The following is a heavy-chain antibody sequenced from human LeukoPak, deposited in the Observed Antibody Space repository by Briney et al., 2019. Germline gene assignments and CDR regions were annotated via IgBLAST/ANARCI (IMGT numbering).Heavy chain of an antibody. D-gene: IGHD2-2*01. J-gene: IGHJ5*02. CDR1: GFTFDDYG. CDR2: INWNGGST. V-gene: IGHV3-20*04. CDR3: AKDRYCSSTSCYWDWFDP. Sequence: GGLRLSCAASGFTFDDYGMSWVRQAPGKGLEWVSGINWNGGSTGYADSVKGRFTISRDNAKNSLYLQMNSLRAEDTAVYYCAKDRYCSSTSCYWDWFDPWGQGTLVTVSS.